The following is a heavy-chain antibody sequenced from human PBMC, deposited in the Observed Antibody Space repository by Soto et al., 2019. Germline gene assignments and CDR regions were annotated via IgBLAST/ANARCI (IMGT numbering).Heavy chain of an antibody. CDR2: IYYSGST. V-gene: IGHV4-59*01. D-gene: IGHD6-13*01. J-gene: IGHJ5*02. Sequence: SETLSLSCTVSGGSISTYYWSWIRQPPGKGVEWIGYIYYSGSTSYNPSLKSRVTISVDRSKNHFSLKLSSVTAADTAVYYCARDRRKGGAAAGFYNWFDPWRQGTLVTVSS. CDR3: ARDRRKGGAAAGFYNWFDP. CDR1: GGSISTYY.